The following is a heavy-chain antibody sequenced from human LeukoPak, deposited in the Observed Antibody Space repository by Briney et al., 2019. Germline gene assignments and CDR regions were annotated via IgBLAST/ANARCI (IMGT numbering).Heavy chain of an antibody. Sequence: GGSLRLSCAASGFTFSSYAMSWVRQAPGKGLEWVSAISGSGGSTYYADSVKGRFTISRDNSKNTLYLQMNSLRAEDTAVYYCAKCLRYDSSGYYLNFDYWGQGTLVTVSS. D-gene: IGHD3-22*01. CDR1: GFTFSSYA. CDR2: ISGSGGST. CDR3: AKCLRYDSSGYYLNFDY. J-gene: IGHJ4*02. V-gene: IGHV3-23*01.